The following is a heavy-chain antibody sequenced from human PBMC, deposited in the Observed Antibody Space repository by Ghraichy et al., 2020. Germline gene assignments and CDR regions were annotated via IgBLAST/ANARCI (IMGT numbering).Heavy chain of an antibody. Sequence: GVLNISCAASGFSFSTTGMSWVRQAPGRGPEWVSSISSSGGETYYGDSVRGRFTVFRDNSKNTLYLQMNSLTVEDTAVFYCVKIGVIGLWYFDLWGRGTLVRVSS. D-gene: IGHD2-21*01. CDR3: VKIGVIGLWYFDL. CDR2: ISSSGGET. J-gene: IGHJ2*01. V-gene: IGHV3-23*01. CDR1: GFSFSTTG.